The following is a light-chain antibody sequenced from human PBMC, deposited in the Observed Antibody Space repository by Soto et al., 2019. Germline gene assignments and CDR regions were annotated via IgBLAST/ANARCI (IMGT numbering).Light chain of an antibody. V-gene: IGLV2-8*01. CDR1: SSDVGGYNY. J-gene: IGLJ1*01. CDR3: LSYADTAYV. Sequence: LTQPPSASGSPGQSFTISCAGTSSDVGGYNYVSWYQQYPGKVPKLMIYEVSERPSGVPDRFSGSKSGNTAFLSVSGLQAEDEADYYCLSYADTAYVFGTGTKV. CDR2: EVS.